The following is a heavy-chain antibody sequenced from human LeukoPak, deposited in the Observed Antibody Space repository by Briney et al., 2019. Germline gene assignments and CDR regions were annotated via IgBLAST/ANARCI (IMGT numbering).Heavy chain of an antibody. Sequence: SETLSLTCAVSGGSISSTTSYWGWIRQPPGKGLEWIGRIYYSGSTNYNPSLKSRVTISVDTSKNQFSLQLNSVTPEDTAVYYCARGNTNWGCYFDLWGRGTLVTVSS. J-gene: IGHJ2*01. CDR2: IYYSGST. D-gene: IGHD7-27*01. V-gene: IGHV4-39*07. CDR3: ARGNTNWGCYFDL. CDR1: GGSISSTTSY.